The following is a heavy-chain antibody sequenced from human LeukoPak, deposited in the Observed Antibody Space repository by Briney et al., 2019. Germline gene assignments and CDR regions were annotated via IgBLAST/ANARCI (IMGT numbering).Heavy chain of an antibody. CDR2: IYYSGST. CDR1: GGSISSSSYY. D-gene: IGHD5-18*01. CDR3: ARLSVDTAIYDY. V-gene: IGHV4-39*01. J-gene: IGHJ4*02. Sequence: SETLSLTCTVSGGSISSSSYYWGWIRQPPGKGLEWIGSIYYSGSTYYNPSPKSRVTISVDTSKNQFSLKLSSVTAADTAVYYCARLSVDTAIYDYWGQGTLVTVSS.